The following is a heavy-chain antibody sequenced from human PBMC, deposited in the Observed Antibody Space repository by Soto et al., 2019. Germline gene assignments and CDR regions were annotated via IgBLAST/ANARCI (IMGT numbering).Heavy chain of an antibody. CDR3: ATSPRYYYDSSGPFPAY. D-gene: IGHD3-22*01. Sequence: SETLSLTCTVSGGSISSGGYYWSWIRQHPGKGLEWIGYIYYSGSTYYNPSLKSRVTISVDTSKNQFSLKLSSVTAADTAVYYCATSPRYYYDSSGPFPAYWGQGTLVTVSS. V-gene: IGHV4-31*03. CDR1: GGSISSGGYY. CDR2: IYYSGST. J-gene: IGHJ4*02.